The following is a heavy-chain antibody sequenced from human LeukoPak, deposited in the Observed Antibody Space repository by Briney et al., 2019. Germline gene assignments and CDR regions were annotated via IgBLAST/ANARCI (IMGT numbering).Heavy chain of an antibody. CDR2: ISGSGGST. D-gene: IGHD3-22*01. J-gene: IGHJ4*02. V-gene: IGHV3-23*01. CDR1: GFTFSSYA. CDR3: AKGFDDSSGYYPDY. Sequence: GGSLRLSCAASGFTFSSYAMSWVRQAPGKGLEWVSAISGSGGSTYYADSVKGRFTISRDNSKNTLYLQMNSLRAEDTALYYCAKGFDDSSGYYPDYWGQGTLVTVSS.